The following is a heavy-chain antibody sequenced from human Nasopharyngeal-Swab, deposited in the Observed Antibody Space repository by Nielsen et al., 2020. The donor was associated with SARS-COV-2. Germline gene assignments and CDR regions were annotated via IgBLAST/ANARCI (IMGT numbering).Heavy chain of an antibody. J-gene: IGHJ6*03. V-gene: IGHV4-34*01. CDR3: ARGLSGVVPAPILGLGPFYSYYYMDV. Sequence: GSLRLSCAVYGGSFSAYYWGWIRQPPGKGLEWIAEINHSGNTNYNPSLKSRVTISLDTSKNQFSLNLRSVTAADTAVYYCARGLSGVVPAPILGLGPFYSYYYMDVWDKGTTVTVSS. D-gene: IGHD2-2*01. CDR1: GGSFSAYY. CDR2: INHSGNT.